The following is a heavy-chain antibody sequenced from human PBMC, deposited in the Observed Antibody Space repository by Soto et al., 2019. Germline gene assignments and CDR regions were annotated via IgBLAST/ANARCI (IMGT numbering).Heavy chain of an antibody. J-gene: IGHJ6*02. Sequence: EVQLVESGGGLVQPGRSLRLSCAASGFTFDDYAMHWVRQAPGKGLEWVSGISWNSGSIGYADCVKGRFTMSRDKAKTSLYSEMSRLRAEATAFYYRAKDMESGYTPYYHHVLDVSGQGTKVTVSS. V-gene: IGHV3-9*01. D-gene: IGHD3-16*02. CDR2: ISWNSGSI. CDR1: GFTFDDYA. CDR3: AKDMESGYTPYYHHVLDV.